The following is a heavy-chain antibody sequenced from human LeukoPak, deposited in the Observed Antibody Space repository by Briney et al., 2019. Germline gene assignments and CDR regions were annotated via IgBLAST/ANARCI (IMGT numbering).Heavy chain of an antibody. Sequence: SETLSLTCIVFGRSISSSPYYWGWIRQPPGQGLEWIGNIYYSRITYYNPSLKTPVRISVATSKKHFSLRLTSVTAADTAVSHCARHSSVDGNWPRPLAYWGQGSLVTVS. V-gene: IGHV4-39*01. D-gene: IGHD6-19*01. CDR1: GRSISSSPYY. J-gene: IGHJ4*02. CDR3: ARHSSVDGNWPRPLAY. CDR2: IYYSRIT.